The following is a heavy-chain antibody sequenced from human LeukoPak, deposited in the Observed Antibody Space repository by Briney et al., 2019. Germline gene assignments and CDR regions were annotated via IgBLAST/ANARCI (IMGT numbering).Heavy chain of an antibody. Sequence: PGGSLRLSCAASGFTFSSYAMSWVRQAPGKGLEWVSAISGSGGSTYYADSVKGRFTISRDNSKNTLYLQMNSLRAEDTAVYYCAKDRSGSGWYAYFDYWGQGTLVTVSS. J-gene: IGHJ4*02. CDR2: ISGSGGST. CDR3: AKDRSGSGWYAYFDY. V-gene: IGHV3-23*01. D-gene: IGHD6-19*01. CDR1: GFTFSSYA.